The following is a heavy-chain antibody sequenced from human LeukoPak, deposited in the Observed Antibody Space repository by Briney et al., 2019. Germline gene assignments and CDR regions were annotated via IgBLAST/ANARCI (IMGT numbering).Heavy chain of an antibody. CDR1: GYSISSGYY. V-gene: IGHV4-38-2*02. CDR3: ARDRIRLPVDTAMLSFDP. Sequence: SETLSLTCTVSGYSISSGYYWGWIRQPPGKGLEWIGSIYHSGSTYYNPSLKSRVTISVDTSKNQFSLKLSSVTAADTAVYYCARDRIRLPVDTAMLSFDPWGQGTLVTVSS. CDR2: IYHSGST. D-gene: IGHD5-18*01. J-gene: IGHJ5*02.